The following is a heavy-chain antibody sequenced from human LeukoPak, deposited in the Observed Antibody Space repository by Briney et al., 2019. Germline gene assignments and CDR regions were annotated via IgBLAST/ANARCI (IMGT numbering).Heavy chain of an antibody. V-gene: IGHV1-2*02. CDR1: GYTFTAYY. Sequence: ASVKVSCKASGYTFTAYYLHWVRQAPGQGLEWMGWLNPYSGDTNYAQNFQGRVTMTRDTSINTAYMELSRLRSDDTAVYYCVRSSYDSSLRFDDYWDQGTLVTVSS. CDR3: VRSSYDSSLRFDDY. CDR2: LNPYSGDT. J-gene: IGHJ4*02. D-gene: IGHD3-22*01.